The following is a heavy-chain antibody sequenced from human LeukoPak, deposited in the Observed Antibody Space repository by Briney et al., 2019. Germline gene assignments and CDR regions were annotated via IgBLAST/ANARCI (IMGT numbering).Heavy chain of an antibody. D-gene: IGHD4-11*01. CDR3: ARDLLTSFDY. J-gene: IGHJ4*02. CDR1: GFTFSDYY. CDR2: ISSSSTYI. V-gene: IGHV3-11*01. Sequence: GGSLRLSCAASGFTFSDYYMSWIRQAPGKGLEWVSAISSSSTYIYYADSVKGRFTISRDNAKNSLYLQMNSLRAEDTAVYYCARDLLTSFDYWGQGTLVTVSS.